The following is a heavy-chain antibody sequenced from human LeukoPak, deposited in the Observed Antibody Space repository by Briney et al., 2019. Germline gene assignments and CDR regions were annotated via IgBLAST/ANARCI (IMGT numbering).Heavy chain of an antibody. D-gene: IGHD6-13*01. V-gene: IGHV3-43*02. CDR3: AKDKAGGQQLVQALLDY. CDR2: ISGVGGST. J-gene: IGHJ4*02. CDR1: GFTFDDYA. Sequence: GGSLRLSCAASGFTFDDYAMHWVRQAPGKGLEWVSLISGVGGSTYYANSVKGRFTISRDNSKNSLYLQMNSLRTEDTALYYCAKDKAGGQQLVQALLDYWGQGTLVTVSS.